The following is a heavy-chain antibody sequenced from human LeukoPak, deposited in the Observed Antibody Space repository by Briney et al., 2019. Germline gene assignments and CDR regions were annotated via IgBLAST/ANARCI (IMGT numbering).Heavy chain of an antibody. D-gene: IGHD3-22*01. CDR2: VSGSGDNT. J-gene: IGHJ4*02. CDR1: GFTFNNYA. V-gene: IGHV3-23*01. CDR3: ARDPLYYYDSSGYYLDY. Sequence: GGSLRLSCAASGFTFNNYAMTWVRQAPGKGLEWVSVVSGSGDNTNYADSVKGRFTISRDNSKNTLFLQMNSLRTEDTAVYFCARDPLYYYDSSGYYLDYWGQGTLVTVSS.